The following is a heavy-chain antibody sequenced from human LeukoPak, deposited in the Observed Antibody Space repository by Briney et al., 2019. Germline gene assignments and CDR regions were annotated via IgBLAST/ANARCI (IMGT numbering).Heavy chain of an antibody. D-gene: IGHD3-22*01. CDR1: GFTFSSFE. CDR3: ATLYYYDSSTLEAFDI. J-gene: IGHJ3*02. CDR2: ISSSGSTI. Sequence: GGSLRLSCAASGFTFSSFEMNWVRQAPGKGLEWVSYISSSGSTIYYADSVKGRFTISRDNAKNSLYLQMNSLRAEDTAVYYCATLYYYDSSTLEAFDIWGQGTMVTVSS. V-gene: IGHV3-48*03.